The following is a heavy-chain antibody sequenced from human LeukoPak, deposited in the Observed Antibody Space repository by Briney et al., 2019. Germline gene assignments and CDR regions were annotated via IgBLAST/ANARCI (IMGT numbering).Heavy chain of an antibody. CDR3: ARGRGYYNTTSSYYTYYFDY. D-gene: IGHD3-22*01. CDR2: INPSGGST. CDR1: GYSFTNYY. V-gene: IGHV1-46*01. Sequence: ASVKVSCKASGYSFTNYYMYWVRQALGQGLEWMGVINPSGGSTSYAQKFQGRVILTRDTSTSAVYMELSSLRSEDTAEYYCARGRGYYNTTSSYYTYYFDYWGQGTLVTVSS. J-gene: IGHJ4*02.